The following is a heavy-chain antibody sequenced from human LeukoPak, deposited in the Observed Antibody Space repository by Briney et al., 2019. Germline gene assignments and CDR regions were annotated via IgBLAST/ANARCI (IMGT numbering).Heavy chain of an antibody. D-gene: IGHD2-21*01. V-gene: IGHV4-39*01. J-gene: IGHJ4*02. CDR3: ARHGYFGRTYYFDY. CDR2: IYYSGST. Sequence: SETLSPTCTVSGGSISSSSYYWGWIRQPPGKGLEWIGSIYYSGSTYYNPSLKSRVTISVDTSKNQFSLKLSSVTAADTAVYYCARHGYFGRTYYFDYWGQGTLVTVSS. CDR1: GGSISSSSYY.